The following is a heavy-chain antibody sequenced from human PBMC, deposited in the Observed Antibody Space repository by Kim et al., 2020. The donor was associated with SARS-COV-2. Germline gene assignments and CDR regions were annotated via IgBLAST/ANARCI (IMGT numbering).Heavy chain of an antibody. Sequence: GGSLRLSCAASGFTVSSNYMSWVRQAPGKGLEWVSVIYSGGSTYYADSVKGRFTISRDNSKNTLYLQMNSLRAEDTAVYYCARDEGFFYDILTGYFAGKSSYYYCMDVWGQGTTVTVSS. J-gene: IGHJ6*02. CDR1: GFTVSSNY. CDR2: IYSGGST. CDR3: ARDEGFFYDILTGYFAGKSSYYYCMDV. D-gene: IGHD3-9*01. V-gene: IGHV3-66*02.